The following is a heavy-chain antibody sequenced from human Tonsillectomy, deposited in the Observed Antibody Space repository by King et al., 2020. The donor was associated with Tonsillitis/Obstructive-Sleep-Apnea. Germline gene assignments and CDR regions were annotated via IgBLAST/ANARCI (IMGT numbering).Heavy chain of an antibody. CDR2: INSDGSST. CDR3: ARDTPNDFWSGLLYYSYSYMAV. Sequence: VQLVESGGGLVQPGGSLRLSCAASGFTFSSYWMHWVRQAPGKGLVWVSRINSDGSSTSYADSVKGRFTISRDNAKNTLYLQMNSLRAEDTAVYYCARDTPNDFWSGLLYYSYSYMAVWGPGTTFTFSS. D-gene: IGHD3-3*01. CDR1: GFTFSSYW. V-gene: IGHV3-74*01. J-gene: IGHJ6*03.